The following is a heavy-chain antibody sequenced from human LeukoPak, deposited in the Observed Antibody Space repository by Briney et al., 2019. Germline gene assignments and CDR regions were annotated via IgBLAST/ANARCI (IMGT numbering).Heavy chain of an antibody. D-gene: IGHD3-22*01. CDR1: GFTFSSYS. CDR2: ISSHSSYI. CDR3: ARGKASIVVVINEGGFDY. J-gene: IGHJ4*02. V-gene: IGHV3-21*01. Sequence: GGSLRLSCAASGFTFSSYSMNWVRQAPGKGLEWVSSISSHSSYIYYADSVKGRFTISRDNAKNSLYLQMNSLRAEDTAVYYCARGKASIVVVINEGGFDYWGQGTLVTVSS.